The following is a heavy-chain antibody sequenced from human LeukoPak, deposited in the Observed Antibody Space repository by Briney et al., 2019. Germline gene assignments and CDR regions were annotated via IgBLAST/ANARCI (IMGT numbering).Heavy chain of an antibody. CDR3: ARGLSGSGWSYFVH. J-gene: IGHJ4*02. CDR1: GSTFSSYS. D-gene: IGHD6-19*01. V-gene: IGHV3-21*01. CDR2: ISSSSSYK. Sequence: GGSLRLSCAASGSTFSSYSMNWVRQAPGKGLEWVSYISSSSSYKFYTDSVKGRFTISRDNAKNSLYLQMNTLRAEDTAIYYCARGLSGSGWSYFVHWGQGTLVTVSS.